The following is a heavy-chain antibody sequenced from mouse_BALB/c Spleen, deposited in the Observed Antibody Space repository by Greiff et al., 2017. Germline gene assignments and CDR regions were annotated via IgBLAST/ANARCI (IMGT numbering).Heavy chain of an antibody. CDR1: GFTFSDYY. V-gene: IGHV5-4*02. CDR2: ISDGGSYT. J-gene: IGHJ2*01. D-gene: IGHD2-4*01. CDR3: ATYYDYEGFDY. Sequence: EVQLVESGGGLVKPGGSLKLSCAASGFTFSDYYMYWVRQTPEKRLEWVATISDGGSYTYYPDSVKGRFTISRDNAKNNLYLQMSSLKSEDTAMYYCATYYDYEGFDYWGQGTTLTVSS.